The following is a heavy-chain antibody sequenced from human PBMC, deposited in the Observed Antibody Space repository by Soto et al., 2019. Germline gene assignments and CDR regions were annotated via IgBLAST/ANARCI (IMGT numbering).Heavy chain of an antibody. J-gene: IGHJ4*02. CDR1: GGSISNYY. Sequence: SLTLCLPCTVAGGSISNYYWRWILQHPGQGLEWIGYVYYSGSSNYNPSLKSRVTVSVDTSKNQFSLKLNSVTAADTAVYYCARYYCTRDTCYYFDYRGQGILVTVSS. CDR3: ARYYCTRDTCYYFDY. CDR2: VYYSGSS. D-gene: IGHD2-8*01. V-gene: IGHV4-59*01.